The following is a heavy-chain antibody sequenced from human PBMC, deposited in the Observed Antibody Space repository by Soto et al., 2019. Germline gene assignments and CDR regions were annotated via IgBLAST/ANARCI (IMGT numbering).Heavy chain of an antibody. CDR1: GITFRGYA. CDR3: ARAYQLTYYFDD. V-gene: IGHV3-30*14. CDR2: ISEDGSKT. D-gene: IGHD3-9*01. J-gene: IGHJ4*02. Sequence: PGGSLRLSCAGSGITFRGYAVHCVRQTAGKGREWVTVISEDGSKTYYADYVKGRFSVSRDDSPNMVFVQMSSLRSDDTAVYHCARAYQLTYYFDDWGAGT.